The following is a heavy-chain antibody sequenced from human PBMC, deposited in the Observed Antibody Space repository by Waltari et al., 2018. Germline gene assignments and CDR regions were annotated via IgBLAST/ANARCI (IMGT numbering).Heavy chain of an antibody. CDR3: ARVEHSSGYSFFDY. J-gene: IGHJ4*02. V-gene: IGHV4-30-2*01. Sequence: QLQLQESGSGLVKPSQTLSLTCAVSGGSISSGGYSWSWIRQPPGKGLEWNGYIYHSGSTYYNPSLKSRVTISVDRSKNQFSLKLSSVTAADTAVYYCARVEHSSGYSFFDYWGQGTLVTVSS. CDR2: IYHSGST. CDR1: GGSISSGGYS. D-gene: IGHD3-22*01.